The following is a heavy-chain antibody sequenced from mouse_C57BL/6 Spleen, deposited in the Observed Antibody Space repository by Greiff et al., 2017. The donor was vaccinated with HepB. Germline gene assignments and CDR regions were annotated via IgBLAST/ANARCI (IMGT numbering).Heavy chain of an antibody. CDR2: IGPGSGST. J-gene: IGHJ3*01. CDR3: ARSASSGYLAY. V-gene: IGHV1-77*01. Sequence: VKLVESGAELVKPGASVKISCKASGYTFTAYYLNWVKQRPGQGLEWIGKIGPGSGSTYYNEKFKGKATLTADKSSRKAYMQLRSLTSEDSSVYFCARSASSGYLAYWGQGTLVTVSA. CDR1: GYTFTAYY. D-gene: IGHD3-2*02.